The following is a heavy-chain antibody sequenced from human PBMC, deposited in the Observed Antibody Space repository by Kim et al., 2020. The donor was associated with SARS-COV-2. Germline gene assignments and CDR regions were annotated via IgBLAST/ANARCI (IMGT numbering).Heavy chain of an antibody. Sequence: SVKGRFTISRDNSKNTLYLQMNSLRAEDTAVYYCARDRRGSGSYYSSFDYWGQGTLVTVSS. CDR3: ARDRRGSGSYYSSFDY. V-gene: IGHV3-30*07. J-gene: IGHJ4*02. D-gene: IGHD3-10*01.